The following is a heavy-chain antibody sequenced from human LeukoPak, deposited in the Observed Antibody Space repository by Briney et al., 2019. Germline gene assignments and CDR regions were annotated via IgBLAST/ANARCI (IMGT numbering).Heavy chain of an antibody. D-gene: IGHD3-16*01. CDR1: GGSISSYY. CDR2: IYYSGST. Sequence: SETLSLTCTVSGGSISSYYWSWIRQPPGKGLEWIGYIYYSGSTNYNPSLKSRVTISVDTSKNQFSLKLSSVTAADTAVYYCARQGVLPGYFQHWGQGTLVTVSS. CDR3: ARQGVLPGYFQH. V-gene: IGHV4-59*08. J-gene: IGHJ1*01.